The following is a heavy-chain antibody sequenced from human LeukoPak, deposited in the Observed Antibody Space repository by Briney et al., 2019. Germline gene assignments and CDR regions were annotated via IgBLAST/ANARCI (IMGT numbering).Heavy chain of an antibody. CDR3: AILTGWFDP. J-gene: IGHJ5*02. Sequence: GGSLRLSCAASGFIFSSYGVHWVRQAPGRGLEWVSVIYSGGSTYYADSVKGRSTISRDISKNALNLQMNSLRAEDTAMYYCAILTGWFDPWGQGTPVTVSS. V-gene: IGHV3-NL1*01. D-gene: IGHD1-20*01. CDR2: IYSGGST. CDR1: GFIFSSYG.